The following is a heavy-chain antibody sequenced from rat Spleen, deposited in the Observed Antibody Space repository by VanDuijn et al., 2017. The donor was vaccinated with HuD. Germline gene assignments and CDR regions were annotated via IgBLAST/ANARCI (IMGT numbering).Heavy chain of an antibody. CDR3: VRDGNNYWHFDF. CDR2: ISSAVTNT. D-gene: IGHD1-12*02. Sequence: EVQLVESGGCLVQPGRSLRLSCSASGFTFGTFAMAWVRQSPKKGLEWVATISSAVTNTYYPDSVKGRFAISRDNAKSTLYLQMDSLRSEDTATYYCVRDGNNYWHFDFWGPGTMVTVSS. V-gene: IGHV5-7*01. J-gene: IGHJ1*01. CDR1: GFTFGTFA.